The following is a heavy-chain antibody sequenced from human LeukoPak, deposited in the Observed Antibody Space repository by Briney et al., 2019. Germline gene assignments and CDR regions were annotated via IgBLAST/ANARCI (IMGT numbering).Heavy chain of an antibody. Sequence: EASVKVSCKASGYSFTSYGISWVRQAPGQGLEWMGWISVYNGNTNYAQKVQGRVTMTTDTSTSTAYMELRSLTSDDTAVYYCARSPAFEAFDIWGQGTMVTVSS. V-gene: IGHV1-18*01. CDR3: ARSPAFEAFDI. J-gene: IGHJ3*02. CDR1: GYSFTSYG. CDR2: ISVYNGNT.